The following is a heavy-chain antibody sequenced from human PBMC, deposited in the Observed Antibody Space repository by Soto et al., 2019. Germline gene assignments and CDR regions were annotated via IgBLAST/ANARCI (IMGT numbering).Heavy chain of an antibody. V-gene: IGHV3-7*01. CDR1: GFTVRSYW. Sequence: GGSLRLSCAASGFTVRSYWMSWVRQAPGKGLEWVANIKQDGSERYFVDSVKGRFTISRDNAMNTVYLQMNNLRVEDTAVYYCARVALVVLVTTIRFDSWGQGSLVTVSS. CDR2: IKQDGSER. D-gene: IGHD2-21*02. J-gene: IGHJ4*02. CDR3: ARVALVVLVTTIRFDS.